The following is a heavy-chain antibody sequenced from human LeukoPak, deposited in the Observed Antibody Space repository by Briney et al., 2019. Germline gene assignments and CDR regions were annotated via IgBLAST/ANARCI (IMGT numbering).Heavy chain of an antibody. D-gene: IGHD3-10*01. Sequence: SETVSLTCTVSGGSISSTSYHWAWIRQPPGKGLEWIATVYYTGSAYYNPSLKSRVTISVDTSKSQFSLKLTSVTTADTALYYCARYASGSYYWFDPWGQGTLVTVSS. CDR1: GGSISSTSYH. CDR2: VYYTGSA. J-gene: IGHJ5*02. CDR3: ARYASGSYYWFDP. V-gene: IGHV4-39*01.